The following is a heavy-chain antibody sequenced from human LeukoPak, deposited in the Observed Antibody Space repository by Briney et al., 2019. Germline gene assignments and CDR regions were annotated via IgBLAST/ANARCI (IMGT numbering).Heavy chain of an antibody. CDR3: ARLGSPYYYLDY. CDR1: GGSISSYY. Sequence: SETLSLTCTVSGGSISSYYWSWIRQPPGKGLEWIGYIYYSGSTNYNPSLKSRVTISVDTSKNQFSLKLSSVTAADTAVYYCARLGSPYYYLDYWGQGTLVTVSS. J-gene: IGHJ4*02. V-gene: IGHV4-59*08. D-gene: IGHD1-26*01. CDR2: IYYSGST.